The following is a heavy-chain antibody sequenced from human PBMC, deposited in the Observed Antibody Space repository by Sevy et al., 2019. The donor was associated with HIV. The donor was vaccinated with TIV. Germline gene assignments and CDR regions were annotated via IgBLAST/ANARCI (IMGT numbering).Heavy chain of an antibody. V-gene: IGHV3-30*18. J-gene: IGHJ4*02. CDR1: GFRFNNYG. CDR3: AKLDYDLLTGNPDY. D-gene: IGHD3-9*01. Sequence: GGSLRLSCRASGFRFNNYGMHWVRQAPGKGLQWVAVISHNGRKRFYSATLAGRFIISSDNSKNTLYLQMSGLRTEDTAMYYCAKLDYDLLTGNPDYWGQGTLFTVSS. CDR2: ISHNGRKR.